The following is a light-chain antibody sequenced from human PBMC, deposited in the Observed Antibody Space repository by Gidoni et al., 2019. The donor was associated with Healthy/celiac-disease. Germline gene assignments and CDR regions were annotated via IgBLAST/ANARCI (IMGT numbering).Light chain of an antibody. CDR1: SSYVGSCNL. CDR3: CSYEGSSTSVV. J-gene: IGLJ2*01. Sequence: QSALTQPAPVSGSPGQSITISCPGTSSYVGSCNLVSWYQQHPGKAPKLMIYEGSKRPSGVSNRFSGSKSGNTASLTISGLQAEDEADYYCCSYEGSSTSVVFGGRTKLTVL. CDR2: EGS. V-gene: IGLV2-23*01.